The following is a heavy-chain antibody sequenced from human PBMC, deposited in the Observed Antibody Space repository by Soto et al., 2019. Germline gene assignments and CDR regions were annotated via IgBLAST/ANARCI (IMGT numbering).Heavy chain of an antibody. CDR2: ISSSGNYI. J-gene: IGHJ6*02. V-gene: IGHV3-21*01. CDR3: ARLKPLRIIDGDYSGMDV. CDR1: GFTFNIYT. D-gene: IGHD3-16*01. Sequence: VQLVESGGGLVRPGGSLILSCAASGFTFNIYTMNWVRQAPGKGLEWVSSISSSGNYIYYADSVKGRFTVSRDNAENSLYLLIDSPRADDTAVYYCARLKPLRIIDGDYSGMDVWGQGTTVTVSS.